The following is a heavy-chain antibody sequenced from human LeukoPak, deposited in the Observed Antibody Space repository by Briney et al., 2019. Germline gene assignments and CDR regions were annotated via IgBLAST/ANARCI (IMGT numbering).Heavy chain of an antibody. CDR3: ARVRGYSYGHVDY. CDR1: GFTFSSYW. D-gene: IGHD5-18*01. Sequence: GGSLRLSCAASGFTFSSYWMHWVRQAPGKGLVWVSRINTDGSSTSYADSVKGRFTISRDNAKNTLYLQMNSLRAEDTAVYYCARVRGYSYGHVDYWGQGTLVTVSS. J-gene: IGHJ4*02. V-gene: IGHV3-74*01. CDR2: INTDGSST.